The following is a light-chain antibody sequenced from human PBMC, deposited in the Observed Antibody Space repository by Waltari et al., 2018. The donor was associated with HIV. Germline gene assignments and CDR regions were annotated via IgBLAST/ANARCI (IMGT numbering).Light chain of an antibody. V-gene: IGLV2-14*03. CDR1: SSALGGYNY. CDR3: SSYTSSSTWV. J-gene: IGLJ3*02. CDR2: DVT. Sequence: QSALTQPASVSGSPGQSITISCTGTSSALGGYNYVSWYQQHPGKAPKLMIYDVTKRPSGVSNRFSGSKSGNTASLTISGLQVEDEADYYCSSYTSSSTWVFGGGTKLTVL.